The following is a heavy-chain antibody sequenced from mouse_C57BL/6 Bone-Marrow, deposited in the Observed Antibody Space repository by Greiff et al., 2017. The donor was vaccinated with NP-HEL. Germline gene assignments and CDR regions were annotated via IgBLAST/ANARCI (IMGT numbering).Heavy chain of an antibody. CDR2: IWSDGST. CDR3: ARHYSNYDAMDY. V-gene: IGHV2-6-1*01. Sequence: QVQLKESGPGLVAPSQTLSITCTVSGFSFTSYGVHWVRQPPGKGLEWLVVIWSDGSTTYNSALKSRLSISKDNSKSQVFIKMNRLQTDDTAMYYCARHYSNYDAMDYWGQGTSVTVST. D-gene: IGHD2-5*01. CDR1: GFSFTSYG. J-gene: IGHJ4*01.